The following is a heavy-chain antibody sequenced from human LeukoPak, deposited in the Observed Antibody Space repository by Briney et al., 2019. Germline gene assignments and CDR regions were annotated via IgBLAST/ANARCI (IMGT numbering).Heavy chain of an antibody. D-gene: IGHD6-13*01. V-gene: IGHV3-33*01. CDR3: ARDIAAAGSRYYYYGMDV. Sequence: GRSLRLSCAASGFTFSSYGMHWVRQAPGKGLEWVAVIWYDGSNKYYADSVKGRFTISRDNSKNTLYLQMNSLRAEDTAVYYCARDIAAAGSRYYYYGMDVWGQGTTDTVSS. CDR2: IWYDGSNK. J-gene: IGHJ6*02. CDR1: GFTFSSYG.